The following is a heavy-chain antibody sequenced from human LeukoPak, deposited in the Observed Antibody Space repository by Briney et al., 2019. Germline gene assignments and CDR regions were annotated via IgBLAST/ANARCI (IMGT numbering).Heavy chain of an antibody. CDR2: ISSSSSSI. D-gene: IGHD6-19*01. Sequence: GGSLRLSCAASGFTFSSYSMNWVRQAPGKGLEWVSYISSSSSSIYYADSVKGRFTISRDNSKNTLYLQMNSLRAEDTAVYYCARAEKIAVAGMGYYFDYWGQGTLVTVSS. CDR1: GFTFSSYS. V-gene: IGHV3-48*01. J-gene: IGHJ4*02. CDR3: ARAEKIAVAGMGYYFDY.